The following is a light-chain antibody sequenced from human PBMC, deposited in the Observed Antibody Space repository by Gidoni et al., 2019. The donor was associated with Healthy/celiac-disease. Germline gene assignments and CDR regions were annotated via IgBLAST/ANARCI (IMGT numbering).Light chain of an antibody. J-gene: IGKJ1*01. V-gene: IGKV4-1*01. CDR1: QSVLYSSHNKNY. CDR2: WAS. Sequence: DIVMTQSPASLAVSLGERATINCKSSQSVLYSSHNKNYLAWYQQKPGQPTKLLIYWASTRESGVPDRFSGSGSGTDFTLTISSLQAEDVTVYYCQQYYSTPPTFGQGTKVEIK. CDR3: QQYYSTPPT.